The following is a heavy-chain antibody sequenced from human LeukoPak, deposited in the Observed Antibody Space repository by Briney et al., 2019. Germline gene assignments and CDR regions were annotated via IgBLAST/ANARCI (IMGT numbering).Heavy chain of an antibody. CDR2: FDPEDGET. V-gene: IGHV1-24*01. D-gene: IGHD3-3*01. CDR3: ARSYDFWSGYPEYYFDY. Sequence: ASVTVSFKVSGYTLTELSMHWVRQAPGKGLEWMGGFDPEDGETIYAQKFQGRVTSTTDESTSTAYMELSSLRSEDTAVYYCARSYDFWSGYPEYYFDYWGQGTLVTVSS. J-gene: IGHJ4*02. CDR1: GYTLTELS.